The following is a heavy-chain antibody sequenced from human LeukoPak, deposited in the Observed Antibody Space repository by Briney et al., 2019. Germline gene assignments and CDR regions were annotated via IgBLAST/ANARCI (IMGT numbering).Heavy chain of an antibody. D-gene: IGHD3-22*01. Sequence: GGSLRLSCAASGFTFSSYAMSWVRQAPGKGLEWVSAISGSGGSTYYADSVKGRFTISRDNSKNTLYLQMNSLRAEDTAVYYCAKGTYYYDSSGYRYYYYYMDVWGKGTTVTVSS. CDR3: AKGTYYYDSSGYRYYYYYMDV. J-gene: IGHJ6*03. CDR2: ISGSGGST. CDR1: GFTFSSYA. V-gene: IGHV3-23*01.